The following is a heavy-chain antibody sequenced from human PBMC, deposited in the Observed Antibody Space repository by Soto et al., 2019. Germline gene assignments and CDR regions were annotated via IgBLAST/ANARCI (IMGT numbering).Heavy chain of an antibody. CDR2: ISSNGGST. CDR1: GFTFSSYG. Sequence: GGSLRLSCAASGFTFSSYGMHWVRQAPGKGLEYVSAISSNGGSTYYADSVKGRFTISRDISRNSLYLQMSSLRAEDTAVYYCIKAAGPSYYYGMDVWGQGTTVTVSS. CDR3: IKAAGPSYYYGMDV. V-gene: IGHV3-64D*08. J-gene: IGHJ6*02.